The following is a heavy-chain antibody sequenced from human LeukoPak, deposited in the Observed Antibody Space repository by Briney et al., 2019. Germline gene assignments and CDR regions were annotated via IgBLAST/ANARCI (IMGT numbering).Heavy chain of an antibody. CDR1: GGSISNYY. V-gene: IGHV4-4*09. CDR3: ARIPTGEHYFEY. Sequence: SETLSLTCTVSGGSISNYYWSYIRQPPGKGLEWIGYIHTSGSSNYNPSLKSRVTISVDTSKNQFSLNLSSVTAADTAVYYCARIPTGEHYFEYWGQGTLVTVSS. D-gene: IGHD7-27*01. CDR2: IHTSGSS. J-gene: IGHJ4*02.